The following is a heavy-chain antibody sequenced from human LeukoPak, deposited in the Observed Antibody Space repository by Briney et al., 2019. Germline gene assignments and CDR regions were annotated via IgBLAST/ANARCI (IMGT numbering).Heavy chain of an antibody. CDR2: IYHSGST. D-gene: IGHD2-15*01. J-gene: IGHJ4*02. CDR3: ASGEGVVVAAGRD. Sequence: SETLSLTSAVSGYSISSGYYWGWIRQPPGKGLEWIGSIYHSGSTYYNPSLKSRVTISVDTSKNQFSLKLSSVTAADTAVYYCASGEGVVVAAGRDWGQGTLVTVSS. CDR1: GYSISSGYY. V-gene: IGHV4-38-2*01.